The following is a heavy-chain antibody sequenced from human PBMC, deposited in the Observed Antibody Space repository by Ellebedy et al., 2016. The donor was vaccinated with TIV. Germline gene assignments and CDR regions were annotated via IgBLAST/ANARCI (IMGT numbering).Heavy chain of an antibody. J-gene: IGHJ4*02. D-gene: IGHD2-15*01. Sequence: ASVKVSCKTSGYTFTAYFIHWVRQAPGQGLEWMGWISPDSGGTNFAQKFQGRVTMTRDTSTSTVYLELIGLRSEDTAVYYCARRYCSGGSCKADYWGQGTLVTVSS. CDR1: GYTFTAYF. V-gene: IGHV1-2*02. CDR3: ARRYCSGGSCKADY. CDR2: ISPDSGGT.